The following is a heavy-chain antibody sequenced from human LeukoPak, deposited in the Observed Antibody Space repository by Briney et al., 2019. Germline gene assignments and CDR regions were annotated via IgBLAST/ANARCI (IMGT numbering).Heavy chain of an antibody. Sequence: PGGSLRLSCVVSGFAFSSYAMSWVRQAPGKGLEWVSGINDRGVNTYYAASVKGRFTISRDNSKNTLYLQMISLRAEDTAVYFCAKLGMVRGEGYWGQGSPVTVSS. CDR2: INDRGVNT. CDR1: GFAFSSYA. D-gene: IGHD3-10*01. J-gene: IGHJ4*02. CDR3: AKLGMVRGEGY. V-gene: IGHV3-23*01.